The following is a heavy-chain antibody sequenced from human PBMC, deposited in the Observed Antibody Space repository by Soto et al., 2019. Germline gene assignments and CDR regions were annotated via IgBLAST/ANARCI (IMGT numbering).Heavy chain of an antibody. CDR3: AGHCGGDCYGRGSGGYDY. CDR1: GFTFSDYY. CDR2: ISSSGSSI. J-gene: IGHJ4*02. Sequence: QVQLVESGGGLVKPGGSLRLSCAASGFTFSDYYMSWIRQAPGKGLAWVSYISSSGSSIYYADSVKGRFTISRDNAKNSLDMQMNGLRAEDTAVYYCAGHCGGDCYGRGSGGYDYWGQGPLVTVSS. D-gene: IGHD2-21*01. V-gene: IGHV3-11*01.